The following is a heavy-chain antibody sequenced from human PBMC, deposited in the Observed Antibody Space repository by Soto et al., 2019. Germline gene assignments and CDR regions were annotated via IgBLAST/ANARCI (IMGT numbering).Heavy chain of an antibody. CDR2: IRPNSGNT. Sequence: QVQLVQSGDEVRKPGSSVKVSCKASGYIFVNYGIAWVRQAPGQGLERMGWIRPNSGNTNYASKLQGRLTMTTDTATSTAYRDLGSLTSDDTAVYYCAMVDNYVTPTPQDVWGQGTTVTVSS. V-gene: IGHV1-18*01. CDR3: AMVDNYVTPTPQDV. CDR1: GYIFVNYG. J-gene: IGHJ6*02. D-gene: IGHD3-16*01.